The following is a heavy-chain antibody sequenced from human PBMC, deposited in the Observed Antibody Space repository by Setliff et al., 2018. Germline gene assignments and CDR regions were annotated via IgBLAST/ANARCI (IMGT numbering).Heavy chain of an antibody. Sequence: ASVKVSCKTSGYTFINYGLSWMRQAPGQGLEWMGWISGYNGNTDYAQNLQGRVTMTIDTYTSTAYMELRSLRSDDTAVYYCARVPRLEWLLPTFDSWGQGTLVTVSS. CDR2: ISGYNGNT. CDR3: ARVPRLEWLLPTFDS. D-gene: IGHD3-3*01. V-gene: IGHV1-18*01. CDR1: GYTFINYG. J-gene: IGHJ4*02.